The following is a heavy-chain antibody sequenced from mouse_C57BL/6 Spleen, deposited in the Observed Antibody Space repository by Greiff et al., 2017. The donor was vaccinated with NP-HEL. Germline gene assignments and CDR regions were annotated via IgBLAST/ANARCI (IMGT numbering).Heavy chain of an antibody. Sequence: DVKLVESGGGLVKPGGSLKLSCAASGFTFSDYGMHWVRQAPEKGLEWVAYISSGSSTIYYADTVKGRFTISRDNAKNTLFLQMTSLRSEDTAMYYCALYGSSIYYAMDYWGQGTSVTVSS. CDR2: ISSGSSTI. CDR1: GFTFSDYG. CDR3: ALYGSSIYYAMDY. J-gene: IGHJ4*01. D-gene: IGHD1-1*01. V-gene: IGHV5-17*01.